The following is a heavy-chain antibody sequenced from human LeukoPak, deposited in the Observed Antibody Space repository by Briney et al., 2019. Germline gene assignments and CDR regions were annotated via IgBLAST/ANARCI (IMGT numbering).Heavy chain of an antibody. Sequence: ASVKVSCKASGYTFTGYYMHWVRQAPGRGLEWMGWINPNSGGTNYAQKFQGRVTMTRDTSISTAYMELSRLRSDDTAVYYCARDRPGLDDSCCYSGYWGQGTLVTVSS. V-gene: IGHV1-2*02. J-gene: IGHJ4*02. CDR3: ARDRPGLDDSCCYSGY. CDR2: INPNSGGT. CDR1: GYTFTGYY. D-gene: IGHD3-22*01.